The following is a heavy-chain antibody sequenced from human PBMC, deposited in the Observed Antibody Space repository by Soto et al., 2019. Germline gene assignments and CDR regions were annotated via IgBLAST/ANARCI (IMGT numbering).Heavy chain of an antibody. Sequence: ASVKVSCKASGYTFTSYYMHWVRQAPGQGLEWMGIINPSGGSTSYAQKFQGRVTMTRDTSTSTVYMELSSLRSEDTAVYYCARDIPVSYYDSSGYADYWGQGTLVTVSS. CDR3: ARDIPVSYYDSSGYADY. CDR1: GYTFTSYY. J-gene: IGHJ4*02. D-gene: IGHD3-22*01. V-gene: IGHV1-46*01. CDR2: INPSGGST.